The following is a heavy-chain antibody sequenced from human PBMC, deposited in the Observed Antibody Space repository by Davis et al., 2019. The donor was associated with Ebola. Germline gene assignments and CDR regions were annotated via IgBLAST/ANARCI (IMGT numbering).Heavy chain of an antibody. V-gene: IGHV3-13*01. D-gene: IGHD3-10*01. Sequence: GESLKISCAASGFPFSSYDMHWVRQATGKGLEWVSAIGTAGDTYYPGSVKGRFTISRENAKNSLYLQMNSLRAEDTAVYYCARYGGRGSGSYGHYYYGMDVWGQGTTVTVSS. J-gene: IGHJ6*02. CDR1: GFPFSSYD. CDR3: ARYGGRGSGSYGHYYYGMDV. CDR2: IGTAGDT.